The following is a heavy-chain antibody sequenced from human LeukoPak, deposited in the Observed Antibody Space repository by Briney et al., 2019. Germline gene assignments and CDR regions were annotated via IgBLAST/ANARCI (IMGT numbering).Heavy chain of an antibody. V-gene: IGHV3-15*01. CDR3: TTSPYYYDSTG. Sequence: PGGSLRLSCASSGFTFSNAWMSWVRQAPGKGLEWVGRIKSKTDGGTTDYAAPVEGRFTISRDDSKNTLYLQMNSLKTEDTAVYYCTTSPYYYDSTGWGQGTLVTVSS. J-gene: IGHJ4*02. CDR1: GFTFSNAW. D-gene: IGHD3-22*01. CDR2: IKSKTDGGTT.